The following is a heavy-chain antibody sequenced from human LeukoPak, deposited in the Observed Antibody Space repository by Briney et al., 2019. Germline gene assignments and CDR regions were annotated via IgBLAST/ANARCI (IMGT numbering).Heavy chain of an antibody. CDR3: ARDGTHYDYPYFDY. D-gene: IGHD3-3*01. CDR1: GGSISSYY. V-gene: IGHV4-4*07. CDR2: IYTSGST. J-gene: IGHJ4*02. Sequence: SETLSLTCTVSGGSISSYYWSWLRQPAGKGLEWIGRIYTSGSTNYNPSLKSRVTMSVDTSKNQFSLKLSSVTSADTAVYYCARDGTHYDYPYFDYWGQGTLVTVSS.